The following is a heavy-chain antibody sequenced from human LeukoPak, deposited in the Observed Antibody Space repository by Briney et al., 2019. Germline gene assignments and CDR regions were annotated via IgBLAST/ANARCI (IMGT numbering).Heavy chain of an antibody. D-gene: IGHD6-13*01. CDR1: GFTFINYV. CDR2: ISGTGDST. V-gene: IGHV3-23*01. J-gene: IGHJ4*02. Sequence: PGGSLRLSCASSGFTFINYVMTWVRQAPGKGLDWVSGISGTGDSTYYSDSVRGRFTISRDNSKNTVYLQMNSLRVEDTAVYYCAKGSSAVGGGLHADYWGQGTLVTVSS. CDR3: AKGSSAVGGGLHADY.